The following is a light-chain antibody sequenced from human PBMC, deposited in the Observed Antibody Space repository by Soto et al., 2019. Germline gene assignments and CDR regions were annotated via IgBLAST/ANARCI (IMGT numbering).Light chain of an antibody. J-gene: IGKJ5*01. CDR1: QSVSSIY. Sequence: ETVLTQSPGTLSLSPGERATLSCRASQSVSSIYLAWYQQKPGQAPSLLIYATSSRATGIPDRFSGSGSGTDFSLTISRLEPEDFAVYYCQQYGSSPITFGQGTRLDIK. V-gene: IGKV3-20*01. CDR2: ATS. CDR3: QQYGSSPIT.